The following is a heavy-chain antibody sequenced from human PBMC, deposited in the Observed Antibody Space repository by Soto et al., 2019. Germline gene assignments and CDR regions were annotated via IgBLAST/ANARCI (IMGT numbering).Heavy chain of an antibody. CDR3: TRDPGAYSSTWSFYFDS. Sequence: RGGALRLSCAASGFTFSRFWMHWFRQAPGKGLVWVSRINTDGSSTTYADSVKGRFTISRDNAKNTLYLQMDSLRAEDTGVYYXTRDPGAYSSTWSFYFDSWGQGTLATVS. CDR1: GFTFSRFW. CDR2: INTDGSST. V-gene: IGHV3-74*01. J-gene: IGHJ4*02. D-gene: IGHD6-13*01.